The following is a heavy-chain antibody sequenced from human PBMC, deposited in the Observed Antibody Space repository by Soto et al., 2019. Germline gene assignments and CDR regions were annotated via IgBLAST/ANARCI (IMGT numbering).Heavy chain of an antibody. CDR1: GFSVGSNY. V-gene: IGHV3-53*02. CDR2: IYSNGDT. D-gene: IGHD2-8*01. CDR3: ARNSDSSPVPEADGV. Sequence: EVQLVETGGGLIQPGGSLRLSCAASGFSVGSNYMTWVRQSPGKGLEWVSLIYSNGDTDYADSVKGRFSISRDNFKNTLYLQMNDLRAEDMAVYHCARNSDSSPVPEADGVWGRGTLVTVSS. J-gene: IGHJ4*02.